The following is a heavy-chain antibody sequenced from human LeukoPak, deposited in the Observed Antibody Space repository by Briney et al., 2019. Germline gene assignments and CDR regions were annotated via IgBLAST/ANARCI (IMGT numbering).Heavy chain of an antibody. D-gene: IGHD3-16*01. J-gene: IGHJ4*02. Sequence: SETLSLTCTVSGGSISSGGYYWSWIRQHPGKGLEWIGYIYYSGSTYYNPSLKSRVTISVDTSKNQFSLKLSSVTAADTAVYYCASITPRGESSGFDYWGQGTLATVSS. CDR1: GGSISSGGYY. CDR2: IYYSGST. V-gene: IGHV4-31*03. CDR3: ASITPRGESSGFDY.